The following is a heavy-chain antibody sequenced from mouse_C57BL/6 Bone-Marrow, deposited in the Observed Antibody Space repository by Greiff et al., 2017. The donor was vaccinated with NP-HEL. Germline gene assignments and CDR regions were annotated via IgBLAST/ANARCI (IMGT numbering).Heavy chain of an antibody. J-gene: IGHJ1*03. CDR1: GYTFTDYY. Sequence: EVQLQQSGPVLVKPGASVKMSCKASGYTFTDYYMNWVKQSHGKSLEWIGVINPYNGGTSYNQKFKGKATLTVDKSSSTAYMELNSLTSEDSAVYYCARDIYDGYYWYFDVWDTGTTVTVSS. CDR3: ARDIYDGYYWYFDV. CDR2: INPYNGGT. D-gene: IGHD2-3*01. V-gene: IGHV1-19*01.